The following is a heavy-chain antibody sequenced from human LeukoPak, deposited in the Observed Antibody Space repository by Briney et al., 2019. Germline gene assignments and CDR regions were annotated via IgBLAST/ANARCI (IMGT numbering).Heavy chain of an antibody. J-gene: IGHJ6*03. Sequence: GGSLRLSCAASGFTFSSYAMSWVRQAPGKGLEWVSYISSNGSTIYYADSVKGRFTISRDNAKNSLYLQMNSLRAEDTAVYYCARPQGDYYMDVWGKGTTVTVSS. V-gene: IGHV3-48*04. CDR2: ISSNGSTI. CDR3: ARPQGDYYMDV. CDR1: GFTFSSYA.